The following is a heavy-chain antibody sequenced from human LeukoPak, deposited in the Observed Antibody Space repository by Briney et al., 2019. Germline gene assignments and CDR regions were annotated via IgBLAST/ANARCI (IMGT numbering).Heavy chain of an antibody. Sequence: GGSLRLSCAASGFTFSSYRMTWVRQAPGKGLEWVSSISSSSSYIYYADSVKGRFTIPRDNAKNSLYLQMNSLRAEDTAVYYCARASSEYYDFWSGYYPYNWFDPWGQGTLVTVSS. D-gene: IGHD3-3*01. CDR2: ISSSSSYI. J-gene: IGHJ5*02. V-gene: IGHV3-21*01. CDR1: GFTFSSYR. CDR3: ARASSEYYDFWSGYYPYNWFDP.